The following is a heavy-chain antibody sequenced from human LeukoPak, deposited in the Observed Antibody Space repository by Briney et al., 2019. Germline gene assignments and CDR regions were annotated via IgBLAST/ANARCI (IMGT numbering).Heavy chain of an antibody. J-gene: IGHJ4*02. CDR1: GGSISPYY. CDR3: AREMDIVATAGFDY. CDR2: IYHSGST. V-gene: IGHV4-38-2*02. Sequence: SETLSLTCTVSGGSISPYYWGWIRQPPGKGLEWIGSIYHSGSTYYNPSLKSRVTISVDTSKNQFSLKLSSVTAADTAVYYCAREMDIVATAGFDYWGQGTLVTVSS. D-gene: IGHD5-12*01.